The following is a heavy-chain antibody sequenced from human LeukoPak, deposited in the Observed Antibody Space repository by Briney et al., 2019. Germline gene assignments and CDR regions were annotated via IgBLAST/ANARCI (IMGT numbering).Heavy chain of an antibody. V-gene: IGHV4-59*08. CDR2: IYYSGST. J-gene: IGHJ6*02. CDR3: ARVGIAAAGTNYYYYYGMDV. CDR1: GGSISSYY. D-gene: IGHD6-13*01. Sequence: SETLSLTCTVSGGSISSYYWSWIRQPPGKGLEWIGYIYYSGSTNYNPSLKSQVTISVDTSKNQFSLKLSSVTAADTAVYYCARVGIAAAGTNYYYYYGMDVWGQGTTVTVSS.